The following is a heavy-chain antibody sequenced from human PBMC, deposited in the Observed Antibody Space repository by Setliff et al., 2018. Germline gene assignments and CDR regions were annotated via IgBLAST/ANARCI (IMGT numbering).Heavy chain of an antibody. CDR2: INPNSGGT. J-gene: IGHJ6*02. CDR3: ARDWNADSGSYDYYYGMDV. D-gene: IGHD1-26*01. CDR1: GYTFTGYY. Sequence: ASVKVSCKASGYTFTGYYMHWVRQAPGQGLEWMGWINPNSGGTNYAQKFQGWVTMTRDTSISTAYMELSRLRSDDTAVYYCARDWNADSGSYDYYYGMDVWGQGTMVTVSS. V-gene: IGHV1-2*04.